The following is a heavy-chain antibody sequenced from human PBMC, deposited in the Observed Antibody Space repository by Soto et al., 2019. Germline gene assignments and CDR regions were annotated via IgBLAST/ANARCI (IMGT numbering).Heavy chain of an antibody. V-gene: IGHV3-23*01. CDR2: VDGSGYDT. CDR3: AKALFAAAYAATSALDL. J-gene: IGHJ4*02. Sequence: GGSLRLSCSASGFTFSCHAMGWLRQAPGTGPEWVAFVDGSGYDTPYADSVKGRFTISRDNSENSLYLHMNNLRAEDTGRYFCAKALFAAAYAATSALDLWGLGTLVTVSS. D-gene: IGHD2-8*01. CDR1: GFTFSCHA.